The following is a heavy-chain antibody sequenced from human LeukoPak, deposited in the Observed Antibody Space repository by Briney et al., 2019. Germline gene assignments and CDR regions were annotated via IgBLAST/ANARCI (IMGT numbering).Heavy chain of an antibody. CDR1: GGTFSSYA. D-gene: IGHD6-6*01. J-gene: IGHJ5*02. CDR3: ARVSAARRNWFDP. Sequence: GASVKVSCKASGGTFSSYAISWVRQAPGQGLEWMGGIIPIFGTANYAQKFQGRVTITADESTSTAYMELSSLRSEDTAVYYCARVSAARRNWFDPWGQGTLVTVSS. V-gene: IGHV1-69*13. CDR2: IIPIFGTA.